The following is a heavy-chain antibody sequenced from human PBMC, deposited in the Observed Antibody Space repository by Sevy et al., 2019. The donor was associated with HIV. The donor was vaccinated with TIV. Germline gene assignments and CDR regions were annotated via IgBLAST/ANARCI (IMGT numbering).Heavy chain of an antibody. V-gene: IGHV3-30*04. J-gene: IGHJ4*02. CDR1: GFTFSTYA. D-gene: IGHD5-12*01. Sequence: GGSLRLSCAASGFTFSTYALHWVRQAPGKGLEWVALISYDGKNKYYAYSVKGRFTISRDDSKNTLYLQMNSLSTEDTAVYYCARDSGYRVNDYPGNDWGQGTLVTVSS. CDR2: ISYDGKNK. CDR3: ARDSGYRVNDYPGND.